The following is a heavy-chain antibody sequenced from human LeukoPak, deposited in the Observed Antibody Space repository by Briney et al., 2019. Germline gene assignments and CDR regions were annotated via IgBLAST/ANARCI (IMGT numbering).Heavy chain of an antibody. D-gene: IGHD3-22*01. J-gene: IGHJ4*02. V-gene: IGHV4-38-2*01. CDR1: GLSISSGYY. CDR2: IYHSGSS. CDR3: ARGSQSFYYDSCGYPFDS. Sequence: PSETLSLTCAVSGLSISSGYYWGWIRQPPGKGLEWIGSIYHSGSSNYNPSLRSRVAMSVDTSSNQFSLRLTSVTVADTAVYYCARGSQSFYYDSCGYPFDSWGQGTLVTVSS.